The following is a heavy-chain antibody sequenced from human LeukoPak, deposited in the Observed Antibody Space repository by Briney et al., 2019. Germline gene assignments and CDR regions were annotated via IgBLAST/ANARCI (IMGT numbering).Heavy chain of an antibody. Sequence: ASVKVSCKASGYTFSDYAMNWVRQAPGQRLEWMGWINTNTGNPTYAQAFTGRFVFSLDASVGAAYLEISSLKAEDTAVYYCARAYQRLGELSLPNYWGQGTLVTVSS. CDR3: ARAYQRLGELSLPNY. CDR2: INTNTGNP. J-gene: IGHJ4*02. D-gene: IGHD3-16*02. CDR1: GYTFSDYA. V-gene: IGHV7-4-1*02.